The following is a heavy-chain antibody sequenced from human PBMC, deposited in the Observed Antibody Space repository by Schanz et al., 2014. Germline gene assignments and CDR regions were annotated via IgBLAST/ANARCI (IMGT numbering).Heavy chain of an antibody. D-gene: IGHD2-2*01. Sequence: QVQLVQSGGEVKKPGASATVSCKASGYTFNNHGISWVRQAPGQGLEWMGRIIPILGITNVAQTFQDRVTITADKSTSTVNMELSSLRSEDTAVYYCARGGFFDSTSFDSWGQGTLVTVSS. CDR3: ARGGFFDSTSFDS. J-gene: IGHJ4*02. V-gene: IGHV1-69*04. CDR2: IIPILGIT. CDR1: GYTFNNHG.